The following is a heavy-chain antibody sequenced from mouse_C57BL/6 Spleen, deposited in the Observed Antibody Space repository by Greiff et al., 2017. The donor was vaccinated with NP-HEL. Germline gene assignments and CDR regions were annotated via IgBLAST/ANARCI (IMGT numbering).Heavy chain of an antibody. CDR2: IYPGDGDT. J-gene: IGHJ3*01. V-gene: IGHV1-82*01. Sequence: VQLQQSGPELVKPGASVKISCKASGYAFSSSWMNWVKQRPGKGLEWIGRIYPGDGDTNYNGKFKGKATLTADKSFSTAYMQLSSLTSEDSAVYFCAAPITTVPWFAYWGQGTLVTVSA. D-gene: IGHD1-1*01. CDR1: GYAFSSSW. CDR3: AAPITTVPWFAY.